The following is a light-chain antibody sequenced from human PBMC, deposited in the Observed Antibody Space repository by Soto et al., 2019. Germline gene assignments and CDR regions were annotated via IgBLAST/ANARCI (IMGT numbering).Light chain of an antibody. J-gene: IGKJ2*01. V-gene: IGKV3-20*01. CDR1: QSVSSTY. CDR3: QQYANSLYT. CDR2: DAS. Sequence: EIVLTQSPGTLSLSPGERATLSCRASQSVSSTYLAWYQQKPGQAPRLLIYDASSRATGIPDRFSGSGSGTDFTLTISRLEPEDFAVYYCQQYANSLYTFGQGTKLEIK.